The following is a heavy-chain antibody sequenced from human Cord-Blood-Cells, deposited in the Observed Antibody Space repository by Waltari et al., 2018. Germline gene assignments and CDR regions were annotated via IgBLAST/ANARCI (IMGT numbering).Heavy chain of an antibody. V-gene: IGHV3-48*02. Sequence: EVQLVESGGGWVQPGGSLRLSCAASGFTFSSYSMNWVRQAPGKGLEWVSYISSSSSTIYYADSVKGRFTISRDNAKNSLYLQMNSLRDEDTAVYYCAREMERYDFWSGYNWFDPWGQGTLVTVSS. J-gene: IGHJ5*02. CDR2: ISSSSSTI. CDR1: GFTFSSYS. D-gene: IGHD3-3*01. CDR3: AREMERYDFWSGYNWFDP.